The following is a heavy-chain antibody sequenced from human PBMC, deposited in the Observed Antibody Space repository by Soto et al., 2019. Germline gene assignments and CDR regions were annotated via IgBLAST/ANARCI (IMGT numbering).Heavy chain of an antibody. Sequence: EVQLLESGGGLVQPGGSLRLSCAASGFTFSSYAMSWVRQAPGKGLEWVSAISGSGGSTYYADSVKGRFTISRDNAKNTLYLQRNSRRAEDTAVYYCAKERGARFAHYYYGMDVWGQGTTVTVSS. CDR1: GFTFSSYA. CDR3: AKERGARFAHYYYGMDV. V-gene: IGHV3-23*01. D-gene: IGHD2-15*01. J-gene: IGHJ6*02. CDR2: ISGSGGST.